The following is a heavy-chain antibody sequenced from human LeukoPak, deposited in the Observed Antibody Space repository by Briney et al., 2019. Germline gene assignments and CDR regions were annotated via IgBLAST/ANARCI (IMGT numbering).Heavy chain of an antibody. CDR1: GGTFSSYA. CDR2: IIPIFGTA. J-gene: IGHJ4*02. D-gene: IGHD1-26*01. V-gene: IGHV1-69*05. CDR3: ARVEYSGSYYGAFDY. Sequence: ASAKVSCKASGGTFSSYAISWVRQAPGQGLEWMGGIIPIFGTANYAQKFQGRVTITTDESTSTAYMELSSLRSEDTAVYYCARVEYSGSYYGAFDYWGQGTLVTVSS.